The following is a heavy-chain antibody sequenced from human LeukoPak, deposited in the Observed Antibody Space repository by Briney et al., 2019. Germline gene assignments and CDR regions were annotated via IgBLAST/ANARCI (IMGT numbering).Heavy chain of an antibody. CDR3: AKDLYYYDTSSFDY. D-gene: IGHD3-22*01. J-gene: IGHJ4*02. CDR2: ISGSGGST. V-gene: IGHV3-23*01. CDR1: GFAFSSYA. Sequence: GGSLRLSCAASGFAFSSYAMSWVRQAPGKGLEWVSAISGSGGSTYYADSVKGRFTISRDNSKNTLYLQMNSLRAEDTAVYYCAKDLYYYDTSSFDYWGQGTLVTVSS.